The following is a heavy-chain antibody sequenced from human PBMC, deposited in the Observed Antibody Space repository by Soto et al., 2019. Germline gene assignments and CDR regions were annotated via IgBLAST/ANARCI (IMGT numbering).Heavy chain of an antibody. CDR2: ISSSATTI. CDR1: GFDFFAYS. V-gene: IGHV3-48*04. CDR3: ARGGGDYVTDWCLAL. Sequence: LVESGGDLVQPGGSLRLSCAAAGFDFFAYSFIWVRQAPAKGLEWVSYISSSATTIYYADSVKGRFTVSRDNAKNLMYLQMESLRVEDSAKYYCARGGGDYVTDWCLALWGRGTRVDVSS. D-gene: IGHD4-17*01. J-gene: IGHJ2*01.